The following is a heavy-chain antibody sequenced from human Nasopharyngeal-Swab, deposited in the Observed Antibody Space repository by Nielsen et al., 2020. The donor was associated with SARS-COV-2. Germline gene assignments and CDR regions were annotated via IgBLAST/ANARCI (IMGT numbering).Heavy chain of an antibody. CDR3: ARDTVLYYDILTGYALDY. Sequence: WIRQPPGKGLEWVSSISSSSSYIYYADSVKGRFTIPRDNAKNSLYLQMNSLRAEDTAVYYCARDTVLYYDILTGYALDYWGQGTLVTVSS. CDR2: ISSSSSYI. D-gene: IGHD3-9*01. V-gene: IGHV3-21*01. J-gene: IGHJ4*02.